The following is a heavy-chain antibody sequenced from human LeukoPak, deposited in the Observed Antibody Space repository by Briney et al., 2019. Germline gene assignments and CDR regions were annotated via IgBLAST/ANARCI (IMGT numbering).Heavy chain of an antibody. D-gene: IGHD4-23*01. Sequence: GGSLRLSCAASGFTFSSYSMNWVRQAPGKGLEWVSSISSSSSYIYYAGSVKGRFTISRDNAKNSLYLQMNSLRAEDTAVYYCARDRLVVTYDYWGQGTLVTVSS. CDR3: ARDRLVVTYDY. V-gene: IGHV3-21*01. J-gene: IGHJ4*02. CDR1: GFTFSSYS. CDR2: ISSSSSYI.